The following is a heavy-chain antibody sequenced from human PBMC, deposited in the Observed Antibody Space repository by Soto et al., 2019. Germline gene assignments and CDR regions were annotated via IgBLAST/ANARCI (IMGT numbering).Heavy chain of an antibody. V-gene: IGHV3-33*01. CDR1: GFTFSSYG. CDR3: GLWSGYHYGMDV. J-gene: IGHJ6*02. Sequence: QVQLVESGGGVVQPGRSLRLSCAASGFTFSSYGMHWVRQAPGKGLEWVAVIWYDGSNKYYADSVKGRFTISRDNSKNTLYLQMNSLRAEDTAVYYCGLWSGYHYGMDVWGQGTTVTVSS. CDR2: IWYDGSNK. D-gene: IGHD3-3*01.